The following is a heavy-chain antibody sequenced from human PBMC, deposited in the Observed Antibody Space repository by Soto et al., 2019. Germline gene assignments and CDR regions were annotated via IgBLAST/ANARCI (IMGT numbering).Heavy chain of an antibody. V-gene: IGHV4-59*08. CDR3: ARRRIVPTTNFDY. CDR1: GGSISNYY. J-gene: IGHJ4*02. D-gene: IGHD1-26*01. Sequence: PSETLSLTCNFSGGSISNYYWSWIRQPPGKGLEWIGNVYYSGNTNYNPSLKSRLSISIGTSKDRFSLNLSSVTATDTAVYYCARRRIVPTTNFDYWGQGTLVTVSS. CDR2: VYYSGNT.